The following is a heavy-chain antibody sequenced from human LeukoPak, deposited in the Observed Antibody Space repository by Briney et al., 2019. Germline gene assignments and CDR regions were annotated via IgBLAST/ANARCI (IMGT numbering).Heavy chain of an antibody. D-gene: IGHD6-13*01. CDR3: ARVLMGSSWVIFDY. CDR2: IYTSGTT. CDR1: GGSVRRGNYY. J-gene: IGHJ4*02. Sequence: SETLSLTCTVSGGSVRRGNYYWTWIRQPAGSGLEWIGRIYTSGTTDYNPSLRTRVTISVDASRNQFSLNLSSVTAADTAVYYCARVLMGSSWVIFDYWGQGTLVTVSS. V-gene: IGHV4-61*02.